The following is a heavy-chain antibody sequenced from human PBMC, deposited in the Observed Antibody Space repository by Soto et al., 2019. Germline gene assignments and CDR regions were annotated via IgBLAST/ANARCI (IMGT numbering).Heavy chain of an antibody. CDR2: VSTYNSNT. Sequence: QVQLVQSGAEVKKPGASVKVSCKASGYTFTTYAFSWVRQAPGHGLEWMGWVSTYNSNTYYAQKLQGRVTMTTDTSTSTAYKELRSLTSDDTAVYYCARGSTSYSDYWGQGTLVTVSS. V-gene: IGHV1-18*01. CDR1: GYTFTTYA. CDR3: ARGSTSYSDY. D-gene: IGHD2-2*01. J-gene: IGHJ4*02.